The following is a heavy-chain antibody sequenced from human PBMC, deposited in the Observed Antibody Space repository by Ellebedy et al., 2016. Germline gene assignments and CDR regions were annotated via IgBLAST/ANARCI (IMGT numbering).Heavy chain of an antibody. CDR3: ARGDGSGSLIDY. CDR1: GGSISSSNW. J-gene: IGHJ4*02. V-gene: IGHV4-4*02. Sequence: SETLSLTXAVSGGSISSSNWWSWVRQPPGKGLEWIGEINHSGSTKYNPSLKSRVTMSVDTSKIQFSLRLSSVTAADTAVYYCARGDGSGSLIDYWGQGTLVTVSS. CDR2: INHSGST. D-gene: IGHD3-10*01.